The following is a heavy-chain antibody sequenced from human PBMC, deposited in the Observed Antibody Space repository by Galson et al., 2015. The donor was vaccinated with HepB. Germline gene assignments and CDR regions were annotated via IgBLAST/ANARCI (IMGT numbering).Heavy chain of an antibody. V-gene: IGHV1-46*01. CDR1: GYTFSNYH. J-gene: IGHJ4*02. D-gene: IGHD3-22*01. CDR3: ARDWGYDLSDYYSYYFDY. Sequence: SVKVYCKASGYTFSNYHMHWVRQAPGQGLEWMGIINPSGGSTTYAQKFQGRVTMTRDTSTSTVYMELSSLRSEDTAVYYCARDWGYDLSDYYSYYFDYWGQGTLVTVSS. CDR2: INPSGGST.